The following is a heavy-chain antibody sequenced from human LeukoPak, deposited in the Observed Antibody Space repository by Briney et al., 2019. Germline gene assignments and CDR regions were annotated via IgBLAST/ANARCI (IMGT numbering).Heavy chain of an antibody. Sequence: PSETLSLTCTVSGGSISSYYWSWIRQPPGKGLEWIGYIYYSGSTNYNPSLKSRVTISVDTSKNQFSLKLSSVTAADTAVYYCASYFWSGYRKGAFDIWGQGTMVTVSS. CDR3: ASYFWSGYRKGAFDI. CDR1: GGSISSYY. V-gene: IGHV4-59*01. CDR2: IYYSGST. D-gene: IGHD3-3*01. J-gene: IGHJ3*02.